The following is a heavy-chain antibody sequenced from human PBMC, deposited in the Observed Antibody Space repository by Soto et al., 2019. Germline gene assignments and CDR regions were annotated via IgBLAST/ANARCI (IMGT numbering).Heavy chain of an antibody. CDR2: INGRTNYI. CDR1: GFTFSTYS. D-gene: IGHD1-26*01. CDR3: VREDGVVGATSAFDF. Sequence: GGSLRLSCAASGFTFSTYSMNWVRQAPGKGLEWVSSINGRTNYIYYADSVKGRFTISRDNAKNSLYLQMNSLRAEDTAVYYCVREDGVVGATSAFDFWGQGTLVTVPQ. J-gene: IGHJ4*02. V-gene: IGHV3-21*01.